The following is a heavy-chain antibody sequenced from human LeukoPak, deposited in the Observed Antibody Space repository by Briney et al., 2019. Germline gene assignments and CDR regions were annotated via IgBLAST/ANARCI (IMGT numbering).Heavy chain of an antibody. J-gene: IGHJ4*02. D-gene: IGHD1-7*01. CDR1: GGTFSSYA. V-gene: IGHV1-69*13. CDR2: IIPIFGTA. CDR3: ARVTRNWNYEVPDY. Sequence: VASVKVSCTASGGTFSSYAISWVRQAPGQGLEWMGGIIPIFGTANYAQKFQGRVTITADESTSTAYMELSSLRSEDTAVYYCARVTRNWNYEVPDYWGQGTLVTVSS.